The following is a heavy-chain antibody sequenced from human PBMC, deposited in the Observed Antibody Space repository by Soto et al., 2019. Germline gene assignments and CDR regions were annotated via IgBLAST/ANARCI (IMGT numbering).Heavy chain of an antibody. CDR3: ARRLTRYTWNSGLFGD. D-gene: IGHD1-7*01. CDR1: GFALTTSGVG. CDR2: IYWDVDT. V-gene: IGHV2-5*02. J-gene: IGHJ4*02. Sequence: QITLKQSGPTLVKPTQTLTLTCTFSGFALTTSGVGVGWIRQPPGKALEWLARIYWDVDTRYSPSLKSRLTITKDTSENQVVLTVTHMDPVDTATDYCARRLTRYTWNSGLFGDWGQGTLVTVSS.